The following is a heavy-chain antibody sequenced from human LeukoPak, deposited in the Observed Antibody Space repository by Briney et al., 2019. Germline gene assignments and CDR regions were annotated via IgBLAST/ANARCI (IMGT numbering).Heavy chain of an antibody. V-gene: IGHV3-66*01. CDR2: IHSGGTT. CDR1: GFTVRSNY. D-gene: IGHD6-13*01. CDR3: ATGSLGDYYYGMDV. J-gene: IGHJ6*02. Sequence: GGSLRLSCAASGFTVRSNYMSWVRQAPGKGLEWVSVIHSGGTTFYADSVKGRVTISRDDSKNTLYLQMNSLRAEDTAVYYCATGSLGDYYYGMDVWGQGTTVTVSS.